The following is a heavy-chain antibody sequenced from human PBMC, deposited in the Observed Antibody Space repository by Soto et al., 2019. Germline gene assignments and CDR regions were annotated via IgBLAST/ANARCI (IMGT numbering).Heavy chain of an antibody. CDR2: ISGSGGST. D-gene: IGHD3-22*01. J-gene: IGHJ3*02. CDR1: GFTFSSYA. V-gene: IGHV3-23*01. Sequence: SLRLSCAASGFTFSSYAMSWVRQAPGKGLEWVSAISGSGGSTYYADSVKGRFTISRDTAKNTLYLQMNSLRAEDTAVYYCAKDRGGYYGSSGLESAFDIWCQGTMVTVSS. CDR3: AKDRGGYYGSSGLESAFDI.